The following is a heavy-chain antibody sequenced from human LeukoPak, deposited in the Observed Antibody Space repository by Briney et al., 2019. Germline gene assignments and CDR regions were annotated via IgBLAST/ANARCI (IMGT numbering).Heavy chain of an antibody. D-gene: IGHD3-22*01. V-gene: IGHV4-61*01. CDR2: IYYSGST. Sequence: PSETLSLTCTVSGGSVSSGSFYWSWLRQPPGKGLEWIGYIYYSGSTNYNPSLKSRVTISVDTSKNQFSLNLSSVTAADTAVYYCARDNSGYYAYWGQGTLVTVSS. J-gene: IGHJ4*02. CDR1: GGSVSSGSFY. CDR3: ARDNSGYYAY.